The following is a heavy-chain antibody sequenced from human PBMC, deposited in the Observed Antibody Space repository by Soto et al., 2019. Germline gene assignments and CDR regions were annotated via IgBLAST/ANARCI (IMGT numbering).Heavy chain of an antibody. CDR1: GFTFSSYG. CDR3: AKASYSSGWYDNWFDP. CDR2: ISYDGSNK. D-gene: IGHD6-19*01. J-gene: IGHJ5*02. V-gene: IGHV3-30*18. Sequence: GGSLRFSCAASGFTFSSYGMHWVRQAPGKGLEWVAVISYDGSNKYYADSVKGRFTISRDNSKNTLYLQMNSLRAEDTAVYYCAKASYSSGWYDNWFDPWGQGTLVTVSS.